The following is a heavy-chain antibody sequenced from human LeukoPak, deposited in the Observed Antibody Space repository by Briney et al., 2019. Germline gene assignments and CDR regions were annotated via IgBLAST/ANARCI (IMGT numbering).Heavy chain of an antibody. Sequence: GASVKVSCKASGFTFTNSAVQWVRQARGQRLEWIGWIVVGSGNTNYAQKFQERVTFTGDMSTNTAYLDLSSLRSEDTAVYYCAADLPYRNYGPLDYWGQGTLVTVSS. CDR1: GFTFTNSA. V-gene: IGHV1-58*01. D-gene: IGHD4-11*01. CDR2: IVVGSGNT. CDR3: AADLPYRNYGPLDY. J-gene: IGHJ4*02.